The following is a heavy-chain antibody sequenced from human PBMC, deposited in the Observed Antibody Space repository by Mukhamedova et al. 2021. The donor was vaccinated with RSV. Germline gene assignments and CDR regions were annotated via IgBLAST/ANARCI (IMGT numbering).Heavy chain of an antibody. V-gene: IGHV5-51*01. CDR3: ARTSSSSYFFYMDV. CDR2: IYPGDSDT. Sequence: WVRPLPGKGLEWVGIIYPGDSDTSSSPSFPVQVTISVDKSINTAYLQWSSLRASDTAMYYCARTSSSSYFFYMDVWGKWTTVTVTS. J-gene: IGHJ6*03. D-gene: IGHD6-6*01.